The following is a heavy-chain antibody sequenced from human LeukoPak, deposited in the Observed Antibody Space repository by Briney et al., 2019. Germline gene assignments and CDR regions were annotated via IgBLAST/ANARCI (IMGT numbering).Heavy chain of an antibody. V-gene: IGHV1-46*01. D-gene: IGHD5-24*01. J-gene: IGHJ4*02. CDR1: GYTFTSYY. Sequence: GASVKVSCKASGYTFTSYYMHWVRQAPGQGLEWMGIINPSGGSTSYAQKFQGRVTITRDTSASTAYVEMSSLRSEDTAVYFCAREIDRDDYNRFFDYWGQGTLVTVSS. CDR3: AREIDRDDYNRFFDY. CDR2: INPSGGST.